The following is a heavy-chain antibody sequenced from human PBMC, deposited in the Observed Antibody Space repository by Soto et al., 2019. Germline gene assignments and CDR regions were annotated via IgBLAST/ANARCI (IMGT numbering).Heavy chain of an antibody. D-gene: IGHD1-20*01. CDR3: ARSIRGPRRFNGMDV. CDR1: GFSLTSPGMC. V-gene: IGHV2-70*13. J-gene: IGHJ6*02. Sequence: SGPTLVNPTETLTLTCTFSGFSLTSPGMCVSWIRQPPGKALEWLALIERDDDDKYYSTSLKTRLTISKDTRKNQVVLTMANMDPANTGTYYCARSIRGPRRFNGMDVWGQGTTVTVSS. CDR2: IERDDDDK.